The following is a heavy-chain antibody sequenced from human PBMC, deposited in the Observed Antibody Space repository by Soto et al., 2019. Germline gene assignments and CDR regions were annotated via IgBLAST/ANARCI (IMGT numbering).Heavy chain of an antibody. Sequence: GGSLRLSCAASGFPFSSYAMSWVRQAPGKGLEWVSAISGSGVSTYYADSVPGRFTISRDTSQNKQYLQMSSLRADDTAVYYCAKVQSNYYYYYDLDVWGQGTTVTVSS. CDR1: GFPFSSYA. CDR3: AKVQSNYYYYYDLDV. V-gene: IGHV3-23*01. CDR2: ISGSGVST. J-gene: IGHJ6*02.